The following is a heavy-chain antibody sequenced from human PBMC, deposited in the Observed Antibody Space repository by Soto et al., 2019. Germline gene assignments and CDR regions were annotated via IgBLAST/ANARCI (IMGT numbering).Heavy chain of an antibody. CDR3: ARDGVGDTVFFSPLDY. V-gene: IGHV3-30*02. D-gene: IGHD1-26*01. CDR2: IRFDGTNI. J-gene: IGHJ4*02. Sequence: GSLRLSCVVSESIFSGYGMHWVRRAPGKGLEWVAIIRFDGTNIYYADSVKGRFAISRDNSKNTLYLQMDSLRAEDTAVYYCARDGVGDTVFFSPLDYWGQGTLVTVSS. CDR1: ESIFSGYG.